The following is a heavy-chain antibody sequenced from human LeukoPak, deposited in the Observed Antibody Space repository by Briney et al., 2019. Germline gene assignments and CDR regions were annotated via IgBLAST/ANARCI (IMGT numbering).Heavy chain of an antibody. CDR1: GYTFTAYY. J-gene: IGHJ3*02. D-gene: IGHD6-6*01. Sequence: ASVKVSCKASGYTFTAYYLHWVRQAPGQGLEWMGWVSPKSGGTSYAQKFQGRVTMTRDTSITTAYMELSSPTSDDTAMYYCARDGIYSTSFDAYDIWGQGTMVTVSS. V-gene: IGHV1-2*02. CDR2: VSPKSGGT. CDR3: ARDGIYSTSFDAYDI.